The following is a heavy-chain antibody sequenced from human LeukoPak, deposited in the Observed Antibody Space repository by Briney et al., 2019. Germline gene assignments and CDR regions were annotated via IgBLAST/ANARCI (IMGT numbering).Heavy chain of an antibody. Sequence: PGGSRRLSCAASGFTFSSYAMSWVRQAPGKGMEWVSAISGSGGSTYYADSVKGRFTISRDNSKNTLYLQMNSLRAEDTAVYYCARRSGGYYTWFDPWGQGTLVTVSS. V-gene: IGHV3-23*01. CDR2: ISGSGGST. CDR3: ARRSGGYYTWFDP. D-gene: IGHD3-3*01. J-gene: IGHJ5*02. CDR1: GFTFSSYA.